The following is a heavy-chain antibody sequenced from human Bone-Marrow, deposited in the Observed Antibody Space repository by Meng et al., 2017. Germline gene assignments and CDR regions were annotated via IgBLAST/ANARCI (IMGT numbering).Heavy chain of an antibody. V-gene: IGHV1-2*06. J-gene: IGHJ5*02. CDR1: GYTFTGYY. CDR2: INPNSGGT. D-gene: IGHD3-10*01. Sequence: QGELGQSGAEVKKPGASVKVSVKASGYTFTGYYMHWVRQAPGQGLEWMGRINPNSGGTNYAQKFQGRVTMTRDTSISTAYMELSRLRSDDTAVYYCARVSVRGVIRWFDPWGQGTLVTVSS. CDR3: ARVSVRGVIRWFDP.